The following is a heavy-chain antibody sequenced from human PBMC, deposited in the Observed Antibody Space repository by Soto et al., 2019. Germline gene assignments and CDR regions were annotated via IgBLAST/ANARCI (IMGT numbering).Heavy chain of an antibody. CDR3: ARGRGAAADYFDF. J-gene: IGHJ4*02. CDR1: GFTFSDHY. Sequence: QVQLVESGGGLVKPGGSLRLSCAVSGFTFSDHYMTWIRQAPGKGLEWVSYISSSTSHTNYADSVKGRFIISRDNAKNSLFLQMNSLRAEDTAVYYCARGRGAAADYFDFWGQGTLVTVSS. D-gene: IGHD6-13*01. CDR2: ISSSTSHT. V-gene: IGHV3-11*05.